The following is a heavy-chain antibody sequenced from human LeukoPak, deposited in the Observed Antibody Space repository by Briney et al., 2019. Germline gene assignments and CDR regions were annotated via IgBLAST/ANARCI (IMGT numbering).Heavy chain of an antibody. D-gene: IGHD6-13*01. CDR2: IWNDGSNK. CDR3: RRVIAGAIDY. Sequence: GGSLRLSCAASGFTFSSYGMHWVRQAQGKGLEWVAVIWNDGSNKYYADSVKGRFTISRDNSKNTLYLQMNSLRAEDTAVYYCRRVIAGAIDYWGQGTLVTVSS. J-gene: IGHJ4*02. V-gene: IGHV3-33*01. CDR1: GFTFSSYG.